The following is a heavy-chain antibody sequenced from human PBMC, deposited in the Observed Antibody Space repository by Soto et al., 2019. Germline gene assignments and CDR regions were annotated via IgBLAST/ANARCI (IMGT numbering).Heavy chain of an antibody. J-gene: IGHJ6*02. V-gene: IGHV1-69*01. D-gene: IGHD3-22*01. CDR2: IIPIFGTA. CDR1: GGTFSSYA. CDR3: ARGAYYDSSGYYWLYYYYGMDV. Sequence: QVQLVQSGAEVKKPGSSVKVSCEASGGTFSSYAISWVRQAPGQGLEWMGGIIPIFGTANYAQKFQGRVTITADESTSTAYMELSSLRSEDTAVYYCARGAYYDSSGYYWLYYYYGMDVWGQGTTVTVSS.